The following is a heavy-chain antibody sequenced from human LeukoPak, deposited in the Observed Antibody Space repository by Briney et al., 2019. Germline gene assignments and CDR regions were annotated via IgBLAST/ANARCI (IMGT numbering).Heavy chain of an antibody. CDR1: AFTFSNYW. D-gene: IGHD4-23*01. J-gene: IGHJ4*02. V-gene: IGHV3-7*01. Sequence: PGGSLRLSCAASAFTFSNYWMSWVRQAPGKRLEWVANIKEDGSEINYVDSVKGRFTISRDNAKNSLYLQMSSLRVDDTAVYYCARDRGYSTFDYWGQGTLVTVSS. CDR2: IKEDGSEI. CDR3: ARDRGYSTFDY.